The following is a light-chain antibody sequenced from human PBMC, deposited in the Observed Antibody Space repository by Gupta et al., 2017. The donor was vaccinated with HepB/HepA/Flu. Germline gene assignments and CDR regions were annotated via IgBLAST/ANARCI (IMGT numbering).Light chain of an antibody. Sequence: QSALPQPASVSGSPGQSITISSTVTSSDVGGYDYVSLYQQHPGKAPKLIIYDVSSRPSGVSNRFSGSKSGNTASLTISGLQAEDEADYYCSSYASTNTVVFGGGTKMTVL. CDR3: SSYASTNTVV. CDR2: DVS. V-gene: IGLV2-14*03. CDR1: SSDVGGYDY. J-gene: IGLJ2*01.